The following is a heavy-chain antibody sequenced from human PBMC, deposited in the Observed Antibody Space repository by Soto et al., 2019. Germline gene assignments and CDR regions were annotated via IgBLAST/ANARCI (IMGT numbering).Heavy chain of an antibody. CDR2: ISAYNGNT. J-gene: IGHJ6*02. D-gene: IGHD6-19*01. CDR3: ARDTPTYSSGWYNYYYGMDV. Sequence: ASVKVSCKASGYTFTSYGISWVRQAPGQGLEWMGWISAYNGNTNYAQKLQGRVTMTTDTSTSTAYMELRSLRSDDTAVYYCARDTPTYSSGWYNYYYGMDVWGQGTTVTVAS. V-gene: IGHV1-18*01. CDR1: GYTFTSYG.